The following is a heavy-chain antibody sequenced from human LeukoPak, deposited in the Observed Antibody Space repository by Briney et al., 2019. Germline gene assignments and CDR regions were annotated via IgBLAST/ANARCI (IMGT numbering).Heavy chain of an antibody. J-gene: IGHJ4*02. Sequence: GGSLRLSCAASGFTFSSYAMSWVRQAPGKGLEWVSAISGSGGSTYYADSVKGRFTISRDNSKSTLYLQMNSLRAEDTAVCYCAKRVRYSGYGRIDYWGQGTLVTVSS. CDR2: ISGSGGST. CDR1: GFTFSSYA. D-gene: IGHD5-12*01. CDR3: AKRVRYSGYGRIDY. V-gene: IGHV3-23*01.